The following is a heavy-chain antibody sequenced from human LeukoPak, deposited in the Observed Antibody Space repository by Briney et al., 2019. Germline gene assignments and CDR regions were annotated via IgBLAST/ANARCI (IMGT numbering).Heavy chain of an antibody. Sequence: PSETLSLTCAVYGGFFSGYYWSWIRQLPGKGLEWIGELNHSGSTNYNPSLKSRVTISVDTSKNQFSLKLSSVTAADTAVYYCATLGGYCSGGSCYSDFDYWGQGTLVTVSS. J-gene: IGHJ4*02. CDR1: GGFFSGYY. CDR2: LNHSGST. CDR3: ATLGGYCSGGSCYSDFDY. V-gene: IGHV4-34*01. D-gene: IGHD2-15*01.